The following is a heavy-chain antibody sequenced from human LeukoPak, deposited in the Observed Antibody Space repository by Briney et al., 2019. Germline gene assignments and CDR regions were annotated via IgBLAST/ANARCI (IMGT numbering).Heavy chain of an antibody. V-gene: IGHV6-1*01. Sequence: SQTLSLTCAISGDSVSSNSAAWNWIRQSRSRGLEWLGRTYYRSKWYNDYAVSVKSRITINPDTSKNQFSLQLNSVTPEDTAVYYCARERLGFFGNSPNFDYWGQGTLVTVSS. CDR3: ARERLGFFGNSPNFDY. CDR2: TYYRSKWYN. CDR1: GDSVSSNSAA. D-gene: IGHD3-16*01. J-gene: IGHJ4*02.